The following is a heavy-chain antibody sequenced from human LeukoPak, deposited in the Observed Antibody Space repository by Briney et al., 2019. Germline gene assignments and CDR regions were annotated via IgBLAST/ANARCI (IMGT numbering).Heavy chain of an antibody. J-gene: IGHJ3*02. CDR1: GYTFVNYD. V-gene: IGHV1-8*01. D-gene: IGHD5-24*01. CDR2: MNPTSGNT. CDR3: TMTSPAGYNLVGAFDT. Sequence: ASVKVSCKASGYTFVNYDINWVRQATGQGLEWMGWMNPTSGNTGNAQKLQGRVSMTRDTSISTAYMELSSLTYEDTAVYYCTMTSPAGYNLVGAFDTWGQGTKVTVSS.